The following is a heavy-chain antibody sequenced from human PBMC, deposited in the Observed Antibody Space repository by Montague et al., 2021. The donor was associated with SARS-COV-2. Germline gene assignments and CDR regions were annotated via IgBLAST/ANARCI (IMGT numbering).Heavy chain of an antibody. Sequence: FLSLSCSASGFTFSFYWMSWVRQAPGKGLEWVANIKQDGSEKYYVDSVKGRFTISRDNAKNSLYLQMNSLRAEDTAVYYCARVPSSSWYFEYWGQGTLVTVSS. J-gene: IGHJ4*02. CDR2: IKQDGSEK. CDR1: GFTFSFYW. D-gene: IGHD6-13*01. V-gene: IGHV3-7*01. CDR3: ARVPSSSWYFEY.